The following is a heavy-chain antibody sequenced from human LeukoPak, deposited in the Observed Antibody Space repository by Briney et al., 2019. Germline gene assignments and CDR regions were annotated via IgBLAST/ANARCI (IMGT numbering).Heavy chain of an antibody. V-gene: IGHV3-48*02. D-gene: IGHD3-10*01. CDR2: IIRTSSTI. CDR1: GFTFSIYS. CDR3: ARDYYGSLDY. Sequence: GGSLRLSCAASGFTFSIYSMNWVRQAPGKGLEWVSYIIRTSSTIYYADSVKGRLTISRDNAKNSLFLQMNSLRDEDTAVYYCARDYYGSLDYWGQGTLVTVSS. J-gene: IGHJ4*02.